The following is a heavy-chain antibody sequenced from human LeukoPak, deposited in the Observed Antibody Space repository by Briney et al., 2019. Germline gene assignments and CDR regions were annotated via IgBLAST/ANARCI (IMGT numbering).Heavy chain of an antibody. D-gene: IGHD2-2*01. J-gene: IGHJ3*02. CDR2: ISSSSSTI. CDR1: GFTFSSYA. Sequence: GGSLRLSCAASGFTFSSYAMNWVRQAPGKGLEWVSYISSSSSTIYYADSVKGRFTISRDNAKNSLYLQMNSLRAEDTAVYYCARDRGSSTSWTDAFDIWGQGTMVTVSS. CDR3: ARDRGSSTSWTDAFDI. V-gene: IGHV3-48*01.